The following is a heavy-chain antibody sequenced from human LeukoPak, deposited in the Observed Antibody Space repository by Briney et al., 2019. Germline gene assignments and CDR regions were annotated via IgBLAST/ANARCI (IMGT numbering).Heavy chain of an antibody. CDR2: IYTSGST. Sequence: SETLSLTCTVSGGSISSYYWSWIRQPAGKGLEWIGRIYTSGSTNYNPSLKSRVTMSVDTSKNQFSLKLSSVTAADTAVYYCARAKYLRYFDWLSDAFDTWGQGTMVTVSS. CDR1: GGSISSYY. CDR3: ARAKYLRYFDWLSDAFDT. D-gene: IGHD3-9*01. J-gene: IGHJ3*02. V-gene: IGHV4-4*07.